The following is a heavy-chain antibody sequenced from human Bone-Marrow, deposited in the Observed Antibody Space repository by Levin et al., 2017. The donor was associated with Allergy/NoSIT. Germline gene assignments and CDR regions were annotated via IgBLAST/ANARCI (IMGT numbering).Heavy chain of an antibody. J-gene: IGHJ4*02. V-gene: IGHV4-30-4*01. CDR2: VYYSRST. D-gene: IGHD5-24*01. CDR1: GGSINSGDYF. CDR3: ARSGSLATMTGYHFDS. Sequence: SETLSLTCTVSGGSINSGDYFWSWIRQPPGKGLEWIGYVYYSRSTYYSPSLKSRVTISVDASKNQFSLKLNSVTAADTAVYYGARSGSLATMTGYHFDSSGQGTLVTVSS.